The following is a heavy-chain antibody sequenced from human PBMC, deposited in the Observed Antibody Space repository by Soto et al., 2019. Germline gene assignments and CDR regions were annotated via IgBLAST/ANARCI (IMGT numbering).Heavy chain of an antibody. V-gene: IGHV3-23*01. J-gene: IGHJ3*02. CDR2: ISGSGGST. Sequence: EVQLLESGGGLVQPGGSLRLSCAASGFTFSSYAMSWVRQSPGKGLEWVSAISGSGGSTYYADSVKGRFTISRDNSKNTLYLQMTSLRAEDTAVYYCAKDITMVRGVIVGDAFDIWGQGTMVTVSS. CDR1: GFTFSSYA. D-gene: IGHD3-10*01. CDR3: AKDITMVRGVIVGDAFDI.